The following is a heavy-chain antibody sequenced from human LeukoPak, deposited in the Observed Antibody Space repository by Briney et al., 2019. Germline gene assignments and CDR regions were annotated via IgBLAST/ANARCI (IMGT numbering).Heavy chain of an antibody. D-gene: IGHD6-6*01. J-gene: IGHJ4*02. CDR1: GFTFSSSE. Sequence: GGSLRLSCAASGFTFSSSEMNWVRQAPGKGLEWVSYITGSGNTMYYGDSVKGRFTISRDNAKSSLYLQMNSLRAEDTAVYYCATVGRSTRPGHWGLGTLVTVSS. CDR2: ITGSGNTM. CDR3: ATVGRSTRPGH. V-gene: IGHV3-48*03.